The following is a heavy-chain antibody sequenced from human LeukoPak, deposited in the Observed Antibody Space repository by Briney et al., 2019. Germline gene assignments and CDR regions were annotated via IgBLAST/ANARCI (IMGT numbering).Heavy chain of an antibody. D-gene: IGHD3-22*01. CDR1: GFTFNTYY. V-gene: IGHV3-74*01. CDR2: INADGTIT. Sequence: GGSLRLSCVASGFTFNTYYMHWVRQAPGERLVWVSSINADGTITKYADSVKGRFTISRDNAKGTVYLQMNSLRAEDTAVYYCARAGDSSGYSLHPWGQGTLVTVSS. J-gene: IGHJ5*02. CDR3: ARAGDSSGYSLHP.